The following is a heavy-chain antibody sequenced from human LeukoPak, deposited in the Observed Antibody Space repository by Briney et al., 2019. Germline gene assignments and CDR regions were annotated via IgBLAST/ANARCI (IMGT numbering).Heavy chain of an antibody. D-gene: IGHD3-10*01. CDR2: LAYDGTNE. CDR1: GFTFTSYA. J-gene: IGHJ4*02. Sequence: GGSLRLSCAASGFTFTSYAMHWVRQAPGKGLEWGALLAYDGTNEYYAHSVKGRFTISRDNSNNTVSLQMNSLRLDDTAVYYCARGGPLGDTNRFDFWGQGTLVTVSS. V-gene: IGHV3-30*04. CDR3: ARGGPLGDTNRFDF.